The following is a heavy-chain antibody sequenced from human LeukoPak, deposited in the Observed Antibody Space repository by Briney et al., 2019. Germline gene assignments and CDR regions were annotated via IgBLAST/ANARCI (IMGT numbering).Heavy chain of an antibody. V-gene: IGHV4-59*08. J-gene: IGHJ4*02. CDR1: GGSISSYY. D-gene: IGHD1-26*01. CDR3: ARLGGGYYPDY. Sequence: PSETLSLTCTVSGGSISSYYWSWIRQPPGKGLEWIGYIYYSGSTNYNPSLKSRVTISVDTSKNQFSLKLSSVTAADTAVYYCARLGGGYYPDYWGQGTLVTVSS. CDR2: IYYSGST.